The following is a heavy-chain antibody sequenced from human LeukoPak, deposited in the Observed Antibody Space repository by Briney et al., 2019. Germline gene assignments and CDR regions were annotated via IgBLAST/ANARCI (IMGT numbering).Heavy chain of an antibody. CDR3: AKLVGATTFDY. CDR1: GFTFSSYA. Sequence: GGSLRLSCAASGFTFSSYAMSWVRQAPGKGLEWVSAISGSGGCTYYADSVKGRFTISRDDSKNTLYLQMNSLRAEDTAVYYCAKLVGATTFDYWGQGTLVTVSS. D-gene: IGHD1-26*01. CDR2: ISGSGGCT. V-gene: IGHV3-23*01. J-gene: IGHJ4*02.